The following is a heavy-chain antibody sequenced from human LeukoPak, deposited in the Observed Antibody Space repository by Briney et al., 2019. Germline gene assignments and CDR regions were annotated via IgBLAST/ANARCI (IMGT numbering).Heavy chain of an antibody. Sequence: ASVKVSCKASGGTFSSYAISWVRQAPGQRLEWMGGIIPIVGTTNYAQKFQGRVTITADESTSTAYMELSSLRAEDTAVYYCAKIDGYNYGVDYWGQGTLVTVSS. CDR3: AKIDGYNYGVDY. CDR1: GGTFSSYA. V-gene: IGHV1-69*13. J-gene: IGHJ4*02. CDR2: IIPIVGTT. D-gene: IGHD5-24*01.